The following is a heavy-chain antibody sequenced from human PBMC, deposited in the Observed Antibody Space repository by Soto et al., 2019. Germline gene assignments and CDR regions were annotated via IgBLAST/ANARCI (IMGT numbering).Heavy chain of an antibody. Sequence: GGSLRLSCAASGFTFSSYAMSWVRQAPGKWLEWVSGISGSGSSTYYADSVKGRFTISRDNSKNTLYLQMNSLRAEDTAVYYCARRNWNYGAFDIWGQGXMVTV. J-gene: IGHJ3*02. D-gene: IGHD1-7*01. V-gene: IGHV3-23*01. CDR2: ISGSGSST. CDR3: ARRNWNYGAFDI. CDR1: GFTFSSYA.